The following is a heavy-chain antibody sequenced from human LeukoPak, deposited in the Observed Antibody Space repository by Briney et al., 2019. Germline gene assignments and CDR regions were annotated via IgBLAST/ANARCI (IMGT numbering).Heavy chain of an antibody. CDR2: ISWNSGSI. CDR1: GSTFDDYA. Sequence: PGGSLRLSCAASGSTFDDYAMHWVRQAPGKGLEWVSGISWNSGSIGYADSVKGRFTISRDNAKNSLYLQMNSLRAEDTALYYCAKDSSGYYLGAFDIWGQGTMVTVSS. CDR3: AKDSSGYYLGAFDI. V-gene: IGHV3-9*01. D-gene: IGHD3-22*01. J-gene: IGHJ3*02.